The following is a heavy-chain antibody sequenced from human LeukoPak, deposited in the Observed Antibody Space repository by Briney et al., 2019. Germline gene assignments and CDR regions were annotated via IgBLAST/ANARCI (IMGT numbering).Heavy chain of an antibody. Sequence: GRSLRLSFAASGFTFSNYAMHWVRQSPGKGLLWVSHINSDGSWTGYADSVRGRFTISRDNAKNTVFLQMNSLGADDTAVYYCARDLGGNDLDPWGQGTLVTVSS. CDR2: INSDGSWT. D-gene: IGHD1-1*01. CDR3: ARDLGGNDLDP. J-gene: IGHJ5*02. V-gene: IGHV3-74*01. CDR1: GFTFSNYA.